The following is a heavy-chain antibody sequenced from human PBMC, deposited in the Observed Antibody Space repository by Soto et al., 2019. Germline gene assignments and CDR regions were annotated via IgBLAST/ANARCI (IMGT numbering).Heavy chain of an antibody. CDR3: AIGCPGSVGCYILDY. D-gene: IGHD2-15*01. CDR2: IWSDASNK. CDR1: GFTFSSHG. Sequence: QVQLVESGGGVVHPGRSLRLSCAASGFTFSSHGMHWVRQAPGKGLAWVGVIWSDASNKYYTDSVKGRYTISRDNSKDTLYLQMNSLRAEDTAVYYCAIGCPGSVGCYILDYWGQGTLVTVSS. J-gene: IGHJ4*02. V-gene: IGHV3-33*01.